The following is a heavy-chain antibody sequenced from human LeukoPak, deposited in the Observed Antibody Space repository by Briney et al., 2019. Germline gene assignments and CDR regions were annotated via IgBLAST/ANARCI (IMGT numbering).Heavy chain of an antibody. CDR2: ISFDATKE. J-gene: IGHJ3*02. V-gene: IGHV3-30*01. Sequence: GGSLRLSCAASGFTFSNYAMHWVRQAPGKGLEWVAVISFDATKEYFGKSVKGRFTISRDNSKSTLFLQMHSLRIEDTALYFCARFKVGSNTTQKNAFDIWGRGTVVTVSS. CDR3: ARFKVGSNTTQKNAFDI. CDR1: GFTFSNYA. D-gene: IGHD1-26*01.